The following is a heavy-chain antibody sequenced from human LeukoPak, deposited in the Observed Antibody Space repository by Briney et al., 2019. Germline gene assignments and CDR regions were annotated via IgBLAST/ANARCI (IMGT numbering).Heavy chain of an antibody. CDR3: ARYRIAAAENWFDP. CDR1: GGSISSGGYY. D-gene: IGHD6-13*01. CDR2: IYHSGST. V-gene: IGHV4-30-2*01. J-gene: IGHJ5*02. Sequence: SETLSLTCTVSGGSISSGGYYWSWIRQPPGKGLEWIGYIYHSGSTYYNPSLKSRVTISVDRSKNQFSRKLSSVTAADTAVYYCARYRIAAAENWFDPWGQGTLVTVSS.